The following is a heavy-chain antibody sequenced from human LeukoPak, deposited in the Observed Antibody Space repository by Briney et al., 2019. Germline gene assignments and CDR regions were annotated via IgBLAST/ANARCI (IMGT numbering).Heavy chain of an antibody. D-gene: IGHD2-2*01. CDR3: ARSTRDCSSTSCLGDY. V-gene: IGHV4-34*01. J-gene: IGHJ4*02. CDR1: GGSFSGYY. Sequence: SETLSLTCAVYGGSFSGYYWSWIRQPPGKGLEWIGEIYHSGSTNYNPSLKSRVTISVDKSKNQFSLKLSSVTAADTAVYYCARSTRDCSSTSCLGDYWGQGTLVTVSS. CDR2: IYHSGST.